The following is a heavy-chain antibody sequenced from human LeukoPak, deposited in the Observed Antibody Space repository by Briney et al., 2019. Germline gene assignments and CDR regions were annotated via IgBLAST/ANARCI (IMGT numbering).Heavy chain of an antibody. D-gene: IGHD2-8*01. Sequence: PGRSLRLSCAASAFTFSDYHMSWIRQAPGKGLEWVSYISSSGSTIYYADSGKGRFTISRDNAKNSLYLQMNSLGAEDTAGYYCARGGPRLFATFINWGQGTLVTVSS. J-gene: IGHJ4*02. CDR1: AFTFSDYH. V-gene: IGHV3-11*01. CDR2: ISSSGSTI. CDR3: ARGGPRLFATFIN.